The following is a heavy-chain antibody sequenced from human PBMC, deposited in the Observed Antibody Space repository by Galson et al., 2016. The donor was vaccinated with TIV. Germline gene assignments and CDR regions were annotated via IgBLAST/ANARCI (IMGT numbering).Heavy chain of an antibody. CDR2: IIGMFGTP. D-gene: IGHD5-12*01. CDR3: ARERGYIGYAAFH. Sequence: SVKVSCKASGGTFSSYAVTWVRQAPGQGLEWMGRIIGMFGTPNYAQKFQGRVTITAEEITSTAYMELSSLRSEDTAVYYCARERGYIGYAAFHWGQGTLVTVSS. V-gene: IGHV1-69*13. CDR1: GGTFSSYA. J-gene: IGHJ4*02.